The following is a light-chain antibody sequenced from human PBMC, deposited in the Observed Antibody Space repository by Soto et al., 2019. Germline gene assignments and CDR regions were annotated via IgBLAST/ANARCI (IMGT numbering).Light chain of an antibody. Sequence: IQITQYPSSLSASVGASVTITCRASQTINNYLHWYQQRPGRAPKLLIYAASTLQSGVPSRFSGSVSGTEFTLTISSLQSEDFAVYYCQQYNNGPPITFGQGTRLEIK. J-gene: IGKJ5*01. V-gene: IGKV1-39*01. CDR1: QTINNY. CDR3: QQYNNGPPIT. CDR2: AAS.